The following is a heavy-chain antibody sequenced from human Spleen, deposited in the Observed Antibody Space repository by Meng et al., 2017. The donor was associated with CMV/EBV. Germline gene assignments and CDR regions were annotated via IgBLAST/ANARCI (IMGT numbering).Heavy chain of an antibody. Sequence: GSLRLSCTVSGGSISSYYWGWIRQPPGKGLEWIGNIYYSGNTYYNPSLKSRVTISVDTSKNQFSLKLSSVTAADTAVYYCARRQGYCSGGSCYEYYFDYWGQGALVTVSS. CDR2: IYYSGNT. D-gene: IGHD2-15*01. V-gene: IGHV4-39*01. CDR1: GGSISSYY. J-gene: IGHJ4*02. CDR3: ARRQGYCSGGSCYEYYFDY.